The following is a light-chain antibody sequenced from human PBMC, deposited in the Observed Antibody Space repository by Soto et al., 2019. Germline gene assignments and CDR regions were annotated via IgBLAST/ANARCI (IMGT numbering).Light chain of an antibody. Sequence: DIQMTQSPSTLSASVGDRVTITCRVSQSISSWLAWYQQKPGKAPKILIYKASSLESGVPSRFSGSGSGTEFTLTISSLQPDDFATYYCQQYHTWWTFGQGTKVEI. J-gene: IGKJ1*01. CDR2: KAS. CDR3: QQYHTWWT. V-gene: IGKV1-5*03. CDR1: QSISSW.